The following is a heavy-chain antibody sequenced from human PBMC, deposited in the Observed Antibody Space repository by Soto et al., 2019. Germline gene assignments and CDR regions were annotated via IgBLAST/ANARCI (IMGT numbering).Heavy chain of an antibody. CDR1: GGSISSGDYF. CDR3: ARRMPIDSYPFDY. V-gene: IGHV4-30-4*01. CDR2: IYSTGST. Sequence: QVQLQESGPGLVKSSQTLSLTCTVSGGSISSGDYFWSWIRQPPGKGLVWIVYIYSTGSTYYNPSLKSRFTISVDTSKNPVSLKLNSVTAADTAVYYCARRMPIDSYPFDYWGQVSLVTVSS. J-gene: IGHJ4*02. D-gene: IGHD2-2*01.